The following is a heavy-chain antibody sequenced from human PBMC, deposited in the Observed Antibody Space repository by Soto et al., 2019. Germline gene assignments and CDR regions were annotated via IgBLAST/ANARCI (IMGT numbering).Heavy chain of an antibody. J-gene: IGHJ6*02. CDR1: GGTISSWY. CDR3: ARVSGSYYYGMDV. CDR2: IYYRGST. V-gene: IGHV4-59*01. D-gene: IGHD1-26*01. Sequence: SETLSLTCTVSGGTISSWYWSWIRQPPGKGLEWIGYIYYRGSTYCNPSLSSRVTISVDTSKNQFSLSLSSVTAADSAVYYCARVSGSYYYGMDVWGQGTTVTVSS.